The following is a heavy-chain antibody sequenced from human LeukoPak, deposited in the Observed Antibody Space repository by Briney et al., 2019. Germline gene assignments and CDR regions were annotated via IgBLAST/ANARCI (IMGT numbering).Heavy chain of an antibody. J-gene: IGHJ3*02. D-gene: IGHD2-15*01. CDR1: GGPFSGYY. Sequence: PSETLSLTCAVYGGPFSGYYWSWLRQPPGKGLEWIGEINHSGSTNHNPSLKSRVTISVDTSKNHSSLKLSSVSAADTAVYYCARGRYCSADICSGGDAFDIWGQGTMVSVSS. CDR3: ARGRYCSADICSGGDAFDI. CDR2: INHSGST. V-gene: IGHV4-34*01.